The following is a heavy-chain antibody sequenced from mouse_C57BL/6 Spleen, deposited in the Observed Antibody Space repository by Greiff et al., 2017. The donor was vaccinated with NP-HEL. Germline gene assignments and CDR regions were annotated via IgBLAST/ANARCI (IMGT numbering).Heavy chain of an antibody. J-gene: IGHJ4*01. D-gene: IGHD2-2*01. CDR1: GFTFSDYG. CDR2: ISSGSSTI. Sequence: EVKLQESGGGLVKPGGSLKLSCAASGFTFSDYGMHWVRQAPEKGLEWVAYISSGSSTIYYADTVKGRFTISRDNAKNTLFLQMTSLRSEDTAMYYCARTPLVTTDAMDYWGQGTSVTVSS. V-gene: IGHV5-17*01. CDR3: ARTPLVTTDAMDY.